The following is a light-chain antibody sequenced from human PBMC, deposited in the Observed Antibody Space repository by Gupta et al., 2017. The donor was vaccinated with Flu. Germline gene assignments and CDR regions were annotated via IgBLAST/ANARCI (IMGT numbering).Light chain of an antibody. Sequence: DLVLTQSLDSLTVSLGGGATINCKSSQSVLYNSNNKNYIAWYQQKPGQPPKLLIYWASSRESGVADLFSSGGCGTDSTHTISSLQAEYVAVYYCQQYDSTLTFGQGTKVEIK. CDR2: WAS. V-gene: IGKV4-1*01. J-gene: IGKJ1*01. CDR3: QQYDSTLT. CDR1: QSVLYNSNNKNY.